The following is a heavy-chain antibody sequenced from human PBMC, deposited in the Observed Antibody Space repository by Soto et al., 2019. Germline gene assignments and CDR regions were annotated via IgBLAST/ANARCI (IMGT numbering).Heavy chain of an antibody. CDR2: ISGSGGST. Sequence: GGSLRLSCAASGFTSSSYAMSWVRQAPGKGLEWVSAISGSGGSTYYADSVKGRFTISRDNSKNTLYLQMNSLRAEGTAVYYCAKDRLVVVATLDYWGQGTLVTVSS. J-gene: IGHJ4*02. D-gene: IGHD2-15*01. CDR1: GFTSSSYA. V-gene: IGHV3-23*01. CDR3: AKDRLVVVATLDY.